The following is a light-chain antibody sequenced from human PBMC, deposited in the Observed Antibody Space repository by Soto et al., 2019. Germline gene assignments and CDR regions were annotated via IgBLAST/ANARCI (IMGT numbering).Light chain of an antibody. CDR3: QVWDSSSDPEV. V-gene: IGLV3-21*02. CDR2: DDN. J-gene: IGLJ1*01. CDR1: DIASKS. Sequence: SYELTQPPSVSVAPGQTARISCGGKDIASKSVHWSQQKPGQAPVLVVYDDNDRPSGIPERFSGSNSGDTATLTISRVEAGDEADYYCQVWDSSSDPEVFGSGTQGTVL.